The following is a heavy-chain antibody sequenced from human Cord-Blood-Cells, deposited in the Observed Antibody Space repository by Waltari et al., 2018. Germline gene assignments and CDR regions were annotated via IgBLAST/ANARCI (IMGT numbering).Heavy chain of an antibody. CDR2: IYSGGST. D-gene: IGHD5-12*01. CDR1: GFPVSRNY. V-gene: IGHV3-53*01. J-gene: IGHJ4*02. Sequence: EVQLVESGGGLIQPGGSLRLSCSASGFPVSRNYMTWVRQAPGKGLEWVSVIYSGGSTYYADSVKGRFTISRDNSKNTLYLQMNSLRAEDTAVYYCARVPRRDGYNYFDYWGQGTLVTVSS. CDR3: ARVPRRDGYNYFDY.